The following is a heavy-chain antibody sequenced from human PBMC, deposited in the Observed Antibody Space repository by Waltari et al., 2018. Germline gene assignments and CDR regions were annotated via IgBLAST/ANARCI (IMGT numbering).Heavy chain of an antibody. J-gene: IGHJ6*02. Sequence: EVQLVESGGGLIQPGGSLRLSCAASGFTVSSNYMSWVRQAQGKGLGWVSVIYSVGSTYYADSVKGRFTISRDNSKNTLYLQMNSLRAEDTAVYYCARGSKHYYYGMDVWGQGTTVTVSS. V-gene: IGHV3-53*01. CDR1: GFTVSSNY. CDR3: ARGSKHYYYGMDV. CDR2: IYSVGST.